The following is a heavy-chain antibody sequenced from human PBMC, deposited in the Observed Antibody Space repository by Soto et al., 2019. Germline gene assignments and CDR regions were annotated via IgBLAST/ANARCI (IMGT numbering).Heavy chain of an antibody. CDR3: ARENVINPYSSSWYSGNWFDP. D-gene: IGHD6-13*01. V-gene: IGHV4-59*01. CDR1: GGSIRRDS. Sequence: SETMSLTCTVSGGSIRRDSGSWIRQPPGKGLEWIGYIYYSGSTNYNPSLKSRVTISVDTSKNQFSLKLSSVTAADTAVYYGARENVINPYSSSWYSGNWFDPWGQGTLVTVSS. J-gene: IGHJ5*02. CDR2: IYYSGST.